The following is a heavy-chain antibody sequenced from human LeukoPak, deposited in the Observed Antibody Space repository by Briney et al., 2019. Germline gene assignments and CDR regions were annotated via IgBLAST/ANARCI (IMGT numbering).Heavy chain of an antibody. CDR1: GGSFSGYY. CDR3: ARRLRGSGSYNWFDP. Sequence: SETLSLTCAVYGGSFSGYYWSWIRQPPGKGLELIGEINHSGSTNYNPSLKSRVTISVDTSKNQFSLKLSSVTAADTAVYYCARRLRGSGSYNWFDPWGQGTLVTVSS. J-gene: IGHJ5*02. CDR2: INHSGST. D-gene: IGHD3-10*01. V-gene: IGHV4-34*01.